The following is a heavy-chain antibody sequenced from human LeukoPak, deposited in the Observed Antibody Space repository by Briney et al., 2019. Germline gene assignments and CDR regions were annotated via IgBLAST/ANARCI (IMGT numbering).Heavy chain of an antibody. J-gene: IGHJ4*02. CDR2: IRSKANGYAT. CDR3: TSGLIAAGGENFDY. D-gene: IGHD6-13*01. CDR1: GFTFSGFA. Sequence: GGSLTLSCAASGFTFSGFAMHRLRQASGKGLEWFVRIRSKANGYATAYAESVKGSFAISRDDSENTAYLKMNSLKIEATAVYYCTSGLIAAGGENFDYWGQGTLVTVSS. V-gene: IGHV3-73*01.